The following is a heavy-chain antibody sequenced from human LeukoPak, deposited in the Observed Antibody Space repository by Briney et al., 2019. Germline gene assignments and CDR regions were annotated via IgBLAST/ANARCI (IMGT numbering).Heavy chain of an antibody. J-gene: IGHJ3*02. D-gene: IGHD5-12*01. Sequence: GGSLRLSCAASGFTFSDYYMSWIRQAPGKGLGWVSYISSSGSTIYYADSVKGRFTISRDNAKNSLYLQMNSLRAEDTAVYYCASSKRGVATKGAFDIWGQGTMVTVSS. CDR3: ASSKRGVATKGAFDI. CDR2: ISSSGSTI. CDR1: GFTFSDYY. V-gene: IGHV3-11*01.